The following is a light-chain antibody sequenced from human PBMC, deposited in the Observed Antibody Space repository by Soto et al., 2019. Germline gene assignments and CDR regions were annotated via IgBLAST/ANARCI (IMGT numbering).Light chain of an antibody. CDR3: QQRTNWPGT. Sequence: EIVMTQSPATLSLSPGDRAILSCRASQNVRNYVAWYQQKSGQAPRLLIYDASNRATGIPARFSGSGSGADVTLTISSLEPEDFAVYYCQQRTNWPGTFGQGTRLEI. CDR1: QNVRNY. V-gene: IGKV3-11*01. CDR2: DAS. J-gene: IGKJ2*01.